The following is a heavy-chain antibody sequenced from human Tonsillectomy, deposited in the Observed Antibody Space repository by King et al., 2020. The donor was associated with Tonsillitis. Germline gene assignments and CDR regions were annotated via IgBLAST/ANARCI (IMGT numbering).Heavy chain of an antibody. J-gene: IGHJ3*02. CDR2: IWYDGSNK. V-gene: IGHV3-33*01. CDR1: GFTFSSFG. Sequence: HVQLVESGGGVVQPGRSLRLSCAASGFTFSSFGMHWVRQAPGKGLEWVALIWYDGSNKYYVDSVKGRFTISRDNSRSTPYLQMDNLRAEDTAVYFCARDLSAAHNVFDIWGQGTMVSVSS. D-gene: IGHD6-25*01. CDR3: ARDLSAAHNVFDI.